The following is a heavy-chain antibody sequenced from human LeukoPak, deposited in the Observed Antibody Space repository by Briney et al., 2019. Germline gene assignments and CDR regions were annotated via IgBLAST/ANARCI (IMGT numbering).Heavy chain of an antibody. D-gene: IGHD4-17*01. V-gene: IGHV3-30*02. J-gene: IGHJ3*02. CDR1: GFTFSSYG. CDR3: VRDYGDYEDAFDI. Sequence: GGSLRLSCAASGFTFSSYGTHWVRQAPGKGLEWVAFIRHDGSNKYYAASVKGRFTISRDNAENSLYLQMSSLRAEDTAVFYCVRDYGDYEDAFDIWGQGTMVTVSS. CDR2: IRHDGSNK.